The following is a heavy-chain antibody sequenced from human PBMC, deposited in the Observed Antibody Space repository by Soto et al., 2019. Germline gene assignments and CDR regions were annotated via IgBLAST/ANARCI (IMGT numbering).Heavy chain of an antibody. V-gene: IGHV4-39*02. J-gene: IGHJ3*01. CDR2: IYYDGST. D-gene: IGHD3-10*01. Sequence: QLQLQESGPGLVKPSETLSLTCSVSGGSITTSSYNWDWIRQPPGKGLEWIGTIYYDGSTSYNPSLKSQLTISVDTSNNYFALKVNSVTAADQAVDYCARFYGNAFDVWGRGTVVTVSS. CDR3: ARFYGNAFDV. CDR1: GGSITTSSYN.